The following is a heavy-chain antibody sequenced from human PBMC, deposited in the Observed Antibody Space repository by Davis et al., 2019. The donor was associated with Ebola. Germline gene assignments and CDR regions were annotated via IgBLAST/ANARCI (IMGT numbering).Heavy chain of an antibody. CDR2: ISAYNGNT. CDR1: GYTFTSYY. CDR3: ARDSLRFLEWSLDY. V-gene: IGHV1-18*04. J-gene: IGHJ4*02. Sequence: AASVTVSCKASGYTFTSYYMHWVRQAPGQGLEWMGWISAYNGNTNYAQKLQGRVTMTTDTSTSTAYMELRSLRSEDTAVYYCARDSLRFLEWSLDYWGQGTLVTVSS. D-gene: IGHD3-3*01.